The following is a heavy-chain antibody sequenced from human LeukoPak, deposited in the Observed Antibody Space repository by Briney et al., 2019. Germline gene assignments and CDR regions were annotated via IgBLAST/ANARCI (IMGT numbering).Heavy chain of an antibody. J-gene: IGHJ4*02. CDR1: GYSISSGYY. Sequence: SETLSLTCAVSGYSISSGYYWGWIRQPPGRGLEWIGSIYHSGSTYYNPSLKSRVTISVDTSKSQFSLKLSSVTAADTAVYYCARLFYYDSSGYYPFGGFDYWGQGTLVTVSS. CDR3: ARLFYYDSSGYYPFGGFDY. V-gene: IGHV4-38-2*01. CDR2: IYHSGST. D-gene: IGHD3-22*01.